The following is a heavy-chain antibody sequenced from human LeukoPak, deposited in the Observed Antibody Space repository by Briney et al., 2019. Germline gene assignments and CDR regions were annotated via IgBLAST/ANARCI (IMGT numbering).Heavy chain of an antibody. D-gene: IGHD3-10*01. CDR3: ARDPVWYYYGSGSYYNGGLDY. CDR2: IKQDGSVK. J-gene: IGHJ4*02. CDR1: GFTFSSYW. Sequence: DPGGSLRISCAASGFTFSSYWMSWVRQAPGKGLEWVANIKQDGSVKYYVDSVKGRFTISRDNAKNSLYLQMNSLRAEDTAVYYCARDPVWYYYGSGSYYNGGLDYWGQGTLVTVSS. V-gene: IGHV3-7*01.